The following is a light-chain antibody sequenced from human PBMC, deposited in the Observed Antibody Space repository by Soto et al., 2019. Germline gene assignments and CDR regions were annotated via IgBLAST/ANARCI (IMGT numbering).Light chain of an antibody. J-gene: IGKJ2*01. Sequence: DTQMTQSPSSLSASIGDRVTITCQASQDINNYLNWYQQKPGKAPKLLIYDASILETGVPSRFSGSGSGTHFTFTISGLQPEDIATYSCQQYANVPFTFGQGTKLEIK. CDR3: QQYANVPFT. V-gene: IGKV1-33*01. CDR1: QDINNY. CDR2: DAS.